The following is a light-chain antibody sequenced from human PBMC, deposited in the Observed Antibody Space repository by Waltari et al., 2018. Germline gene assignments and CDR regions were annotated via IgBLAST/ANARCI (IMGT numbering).Light chain of an antibody. V-gene: IGLV1-40*01. CDR2: FND. Sequence: QSVLTQPPSVSGAPGQNVTIPCTGIHSTLGASHAVHWYQQFPGTAPKLLIYFNDNRPSGVPDRFSASKSGASASLAITGLQTEDEADYHCQSYDSSLNSVVFGGGTKLTVL. J-gene: IGLJ2*01. CDR3: QSYDSSLNSVV. CDR1: HSTLGASHA.